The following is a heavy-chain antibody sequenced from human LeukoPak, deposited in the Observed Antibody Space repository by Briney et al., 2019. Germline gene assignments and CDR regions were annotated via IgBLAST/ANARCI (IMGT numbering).Heavy chain of an antibody. CDR2: ISYDGSIN. CDR1: GFTFSSYA. D-gene: IGHD3-9*01. CDR3: ARVPWDDILTGPWYMDV. J-gene: IGHJ6*03. V-gene: IGHV3-30*04. Sequence: PGRSLRLSCAASGFTFSSYAMHWVRQAPGKGLEWVALISYDGSINDYADSVKGRFTISRDNSKNTLYLQMNSLRADDTAMYYCARVPWDDILTGPWYMDVWGKGTTVTVSS.